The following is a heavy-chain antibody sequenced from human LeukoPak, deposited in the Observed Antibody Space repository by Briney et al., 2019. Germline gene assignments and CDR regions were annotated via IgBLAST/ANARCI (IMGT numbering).Heavy chain of an antibody. CDR2: IYYSGST. Sequence: SSETLSLTCTVSGGSISSYYWSWIRQPPGKGLEWIGYIYYSGSTNYNPSLKSRVTISIDTSKNQFSLKLSSVTAADTAVYYCARDGWESGDYWGQGTLVTVSS. CDR3: ARDGWESGDY. J-gene: IGHJ4*02. D-gene: IGHD1-26*01. V-gene: IGHV4-59*01. CDR1: GGSISSYY.